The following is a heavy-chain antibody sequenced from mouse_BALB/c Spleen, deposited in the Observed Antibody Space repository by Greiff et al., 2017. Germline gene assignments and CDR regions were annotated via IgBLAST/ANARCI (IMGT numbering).Heavy chain of an antibody. Sequence: EVHLVESGGGLVQPGGSRKLSCAASGFTFSSFGMHWVRQAPEKGLEWVAYISSGSSTIYYADTVKGRFTISRDNPKNTLFLQMTSLRSEDTAMYYCARDYGSSRFAYWGQGTLVTVSA. CDR2: ISSGSSTI. CDR3: ARDYGSSRFAY. CDR1: GFTFSSFG. D-gene: IGHD1-1*01. J-gene: IGHJ3*01. V-gene: IGHV5-17*02.